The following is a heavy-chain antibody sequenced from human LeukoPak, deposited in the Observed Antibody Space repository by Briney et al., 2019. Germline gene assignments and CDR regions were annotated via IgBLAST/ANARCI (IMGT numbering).Heavy chain of an antibody. J-gene: IGHJ4*02. V-gene: IGHV4-61*02. CDR2: IYTSGIT. D-gene: IGHD2-21*02. CDR1: GGSINSGVYY. Sequence: SETLSLTCTVSGGSINSGVYYWSWIRQPAGKPLEWIGRIYTSGITIYKSSLESRVTISIDTSKNRFSLKLNSVTASDTAVYYCARLVDRLMFDYWGQGTQVTVSS. CDR3: ARLVDRLMFDY.